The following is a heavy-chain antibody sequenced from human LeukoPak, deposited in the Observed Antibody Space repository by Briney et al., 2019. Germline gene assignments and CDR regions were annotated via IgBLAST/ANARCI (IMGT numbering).Heavy chain of an antibody. J-gene: IGHJ5*02. CDR1: GGSISSYY. D-gene: IGHD6-13*01. Sequence: LETLPLTCTVSGGSISSYYWSWIRQPPGKGLEWIGYIYYSGSTNYNPSLKSRVTISVDTSKNQFSLKLSSVTAADTAVYYCARLGSSSWYANWFDPWGQGTLVTVSS. CDR3: ARLGSSSWYANWFDP. V-gene: IGHV4-59*08. CDR2: IYYSGST.